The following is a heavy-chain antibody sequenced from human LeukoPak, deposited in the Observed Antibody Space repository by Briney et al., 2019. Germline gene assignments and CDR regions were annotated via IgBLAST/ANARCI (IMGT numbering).Heavy chain of an antibody. Sequence: SETLSLTCTVSGGSISSGGYYWSWIRQHPGKGLEWIGYIYYSGSTYYNPSLKSRVTISVDTSKSQFSLKLSSVTAADTVVYYCARAMSGWNPRNDYFDYWGQGTLVTVSS. CDR1: GGSISSGGYY. J-gene: IGHJ4*02. CDR3: ARAMSGWNPRNDYFDY. CDR2: IYYSGST. D-gene: IGHD1-1*01. V-gene: IGHV4-31*03.